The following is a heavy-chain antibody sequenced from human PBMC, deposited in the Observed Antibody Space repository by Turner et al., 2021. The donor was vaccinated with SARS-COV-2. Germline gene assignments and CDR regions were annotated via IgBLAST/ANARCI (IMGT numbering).Heavy chain of an antibody. CDR2: IYHSGST. CDR3: ARRKGNRSRCYNWFDH. V-gene: IGHV4-38-2*01. J-gene: IGHJ5*02. CDR1: GCTSSSSYC. D-gene: IGHD6-13*01. Sequence: LLQSSPALLVHPSTLLSLSSASCGCTSSSSYCWGWVRQPPGKGLEWIGGIYHSGSTYYNPSLKSRVTISVDKSKNQFSLKLSSVTAADTAVYYCARRKGNRSRCYNWFDHWGQGTLVTVSS.